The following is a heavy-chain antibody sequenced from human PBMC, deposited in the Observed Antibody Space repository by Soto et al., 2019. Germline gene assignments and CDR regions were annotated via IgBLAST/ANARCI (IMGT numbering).Heavy chain of an antibody. Sequence: GGSLRLSCTASGFTFGDYAMSWFRQAPGKGLEWVGFIRSKAYGGTTEYAASVKGRFTISRDDSKSIAYLQMNSLKTEETAVYYCTRERRLDTRDIVLIPRGQRQLADYYYYGMDVWGQGTTVTVSS. CDR1: GFTFGDYA. CDR2: IRSKAYGGTT. V-gene: IGHV3-49*03. D-gene: IGHD2-8*01. CDR3: TRERRLDTRDIVLIPRGQRQLADYYYYGMDV. J-gene: IGHJ6*02.